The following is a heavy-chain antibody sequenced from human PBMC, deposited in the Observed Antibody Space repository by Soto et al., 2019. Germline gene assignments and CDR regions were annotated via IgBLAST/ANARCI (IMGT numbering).Heavy chain of an antibody. V-gene: IGHV5-51*01. CDR1: GYSFTSYW. CDR3: ARGPYYYDSSGYYLFDY. CDR2: IYPGDSDT. D-gene: IGHD3-22*01. Sequence: GESLKISCKGSGYSFTSYWIGWVRQMPGKGLEWMGIIYPGDSDTRYSPSFQGQVTISADKSISTAYLQWSSLKASDTAMYYCARGPYYYDSSGYYLFDYWGQGTLVTVSS. J-gene: IGHJ4*02.